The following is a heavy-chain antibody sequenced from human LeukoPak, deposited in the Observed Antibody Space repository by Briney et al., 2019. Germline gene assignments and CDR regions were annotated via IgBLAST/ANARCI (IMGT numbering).Heavy chain of an antibody. CDR2: ISAYNGNI. Sequence: ASVKVSCKASGYTFTSYDINWVRQAPGQGLEWMGWISAYNGNINYAQKLQGRVTMTTDTSTSTAYMELRSLRSDDTAVYYCARDEDYDPNWFDPWGQGTLVTVSS. J-gene: IGHJ5*02. CDR1: GYTFTSYD. D-gene: IGHD3-3*01. V-gene: IGHV1-18*01. CDR3: ARDEDYDPNWFDP.